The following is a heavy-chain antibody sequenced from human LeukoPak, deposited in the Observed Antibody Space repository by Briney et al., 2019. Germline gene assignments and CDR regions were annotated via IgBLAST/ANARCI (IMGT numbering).Heavy chain of an antibody. Sequence: PGGSLRLSCAASGFTFDDYAMHWVRQAPGKGLEWVSLISGDGGSTYYADSVKGRFTISRDNSKDSLYLQMNSLRTEDTALYYCAKGRVRGVYYYYMDVWGKGTTVTVSS. J-gene: IGHJ6*03. CDR3: AKGRVRGVYYYYMDV. CDR2: ISGDGGST. D-gene: IGHD3-10*01. V-gene: IGHV3-43*02. CDR1: GFTFDDYA.